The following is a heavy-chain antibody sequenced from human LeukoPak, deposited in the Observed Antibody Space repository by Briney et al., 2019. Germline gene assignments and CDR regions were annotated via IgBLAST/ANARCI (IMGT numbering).Heavy chain of an antibody. CDR3: ARLREIPVFGVVTKSTSYFDY. CDR1: GFTFTNYW. Sequence: PGGSLRLSCAASGFTFTNYWMSWVRQAPGKGLELVLNIKQDRSEKYYVDSVKGRFTISRDNAKDSLYLQMNSLRAEDTAVYYCARLREIPVFGVVTKSTSYFDYWGQGTLVTVSS. CDR2: IKQDRSEK. J-gene: IGHJ4*02. D-gene: IGHD3-3*01. V-gene: IGHV3-7*01.